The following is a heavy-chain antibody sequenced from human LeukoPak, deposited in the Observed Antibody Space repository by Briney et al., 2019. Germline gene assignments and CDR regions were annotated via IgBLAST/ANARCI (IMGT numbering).Heavy chain of an antibody. CDR3: ARGCSGGVCFRDF. CDR1: GFSFSSYS. D-gene: IGHD2-8*02. CDR2: IPSSGDSI. J-gene: IGHJ4*02. Sequence: GGSLRLSCTASGFSFSSYSMNWVRQAPGKGLEWVSTIPSSGDSIYYADSVKGRFTVPRDNAENSLYLHMNSLRAEDTAVYYCARGCSGGVCFRDFWGQGALVTVSS. V-gene: IGHV3-21*06.